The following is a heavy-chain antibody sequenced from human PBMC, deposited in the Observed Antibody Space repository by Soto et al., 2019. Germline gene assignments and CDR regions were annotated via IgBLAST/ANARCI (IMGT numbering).Heavy chain of an antibody. CDR1: GFTFSNYA. D-gene: IGHD5-18*01. J-gene: IGHJ6*02. CDR3: AKERGKTQLSFDIDV. CDR2: IRDSGGST. V-gene: IGHV3-23*01. Sequence: PGGSLRLSCAASGFTFSNYAMSWVRQAPGKGLEWVSGIRDSGGSTYYGDPVKGRFTISRDNSKNTLYLQMSSLSAEDTAVYYCAKERGKTQLSFDIDVWGQGTTVTVSS.